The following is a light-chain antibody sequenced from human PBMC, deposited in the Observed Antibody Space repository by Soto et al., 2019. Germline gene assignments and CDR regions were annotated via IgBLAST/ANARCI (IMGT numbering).Light chain of an antibody. CDR2: GAS. J-gene: IGKJ2*01. CDR1: QSVTSNY. CDR3: QHYDRSPMYT. Sequence: EIVLTQSPGTLSLSPGESATLSCRASQSVTSNYLAWYRQKPVQAPRLLIHGASTRASGIPVRFSGGGSGTDFTLTICRLEPEDCAVYCCQHYDRSPMYTFGQGTSLEIK. V-gene: IGKV3-20*01.